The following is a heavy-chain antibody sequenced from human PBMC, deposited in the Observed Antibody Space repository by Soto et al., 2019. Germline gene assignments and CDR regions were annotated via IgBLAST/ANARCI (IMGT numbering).Heavy chain of an antibody. Sequence: GGSLRLSCAASGITFSSYGMHWVRQAPGKGLEWVAVISYDGSNKYYADSVKGRFTISTDNSKNTLYLQMNSLRAEDTAVYCCAKGGGSYYGKDYFEYWGQGALVAVSS. J-gene: IGHJ4*02. CDR2: ISYDGSNK. D-gene: IGHD1-26*01. CDR3: AKGGGSYYGKDYFEY. V-gene: IGHV3-30*18. CDR1: GITFSSYG.